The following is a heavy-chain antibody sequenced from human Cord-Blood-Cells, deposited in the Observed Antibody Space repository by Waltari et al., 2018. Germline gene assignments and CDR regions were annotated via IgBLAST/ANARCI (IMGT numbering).Heavy chain of an antibody. Sequence: QLQLQESGPGLVKPSETLSLTCPVSGGSISSSSYFWGWIRQPPGKGLEWIGSIYYSGSTYYNPSLKSRVTISVDTSKNQFSLKLSSVTAADTAVYYCARSRNFDYWGQGTLVTVSS. D-gene: IGHD6-6*01. CDR1: GGSISSSSYF. CDR3: ARSRNFDY. V-gene: IGHV4-39*01. CDR2: IYYSGST. J-gene: IGHJ4*02.